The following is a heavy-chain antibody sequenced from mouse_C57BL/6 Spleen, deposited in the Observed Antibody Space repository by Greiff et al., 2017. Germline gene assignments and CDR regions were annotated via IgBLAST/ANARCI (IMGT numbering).Heavy chain of an antibody. CDR2: INPNNGGT. Sequence: VQLQQSGPELVKPGASVKISCKASGYTFTDYYMNWVKQSHGKSLEWIGDINPNNGGTSYNQKFKGKATLTVDKSSSTAYMELRSLTSEDSAVYYCARRSWASWDVWYFDVWGTGTTVTVAS. CDR1: GYTFTDYY. CDR3: ARRSWASWDVWYFDV. V-gene: IGHV1-26*01. D-gene: IGHD4-1*01. J-gene: IGHJ1*03.